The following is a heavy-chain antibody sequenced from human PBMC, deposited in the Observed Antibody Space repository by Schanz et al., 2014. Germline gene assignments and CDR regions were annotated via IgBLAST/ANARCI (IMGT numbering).Heavy chain of an antibody. CDR3: AKGMGYCSGGTCYDYYYYGLDV. V-gene: IGHV3-23*01. Sequence: PGGSLRLSCAASGFTFGSYGMSWVRQGPGKGLEWVSGISGGGGTRNYADSVKGRFTVFRDNSKRTLYLQMNSLSADDTAVFYCAKGMGYCSGGTCYDYYYYGLDVWGQGTTVTVSS. CDR1: GFTFGSYG. CDR2: ISGGGGTR. D-gene: IGHD2-15*01. J-gene: IGHJ6*02.